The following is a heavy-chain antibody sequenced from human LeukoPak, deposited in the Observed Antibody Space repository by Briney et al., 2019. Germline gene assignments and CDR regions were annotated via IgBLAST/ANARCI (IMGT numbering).Heavy chain of an antibody. Sequence: GGSLRLSCAASGFTVSSNYMTWVRQAPGKGLEWVANIKQDGSEKYYVDSVKGRFTISRDNAKNSLYLQMNSLRAEDTAVYYCARGGVTWEIDDAFDIWGQGTMVTVSS. J-gene: IGHJ3*02. CDR1: GFTVSSNY. CDR2: IKQDGSEK. CDR3: ARGGVTWEIDDAFDI. D-gene: IGHD1-26*01. V-gene: IGHV3-7*02.